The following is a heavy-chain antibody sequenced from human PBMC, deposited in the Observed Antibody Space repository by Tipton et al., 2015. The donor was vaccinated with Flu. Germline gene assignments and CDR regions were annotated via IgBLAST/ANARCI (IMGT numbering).Heavy chain of an antibody. J-gene: IGHJ3*02. D-gene: IGHD6-19*01. CDR1: GITFSSYA. Sequence: SLRLSCTASGITFSSYAMSWVRQAPGKGLEWVAAISGSGDRTFYADSVRGRFTVSRDNSKNTLSLQMNSLRGDDTAMYYCVQGRERRAPWLDVFDIWGQGTVVTVTS. V-gene: IGHV3-23*01. CDR3: VQGRERRAPWLDVFDI. CDR2: ISGSGDRT.